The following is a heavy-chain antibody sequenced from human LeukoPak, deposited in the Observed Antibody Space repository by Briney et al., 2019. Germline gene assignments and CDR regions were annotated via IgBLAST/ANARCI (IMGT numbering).Heavy chain of an antibody. Sequence: TGGSLRLSCAASGITFSSYAMSWVRQAPGKGLVWVSRLNSDGRTTTYADSVKGRFTISRDNAKNTLYLQMNSLRAEDTAVYYCARGSDETVTISGWFDPWGQGTLVTVSS. CDR1: GITFSSYA. D-gene: IGHD4-17*01. CDR3: ARGSDETVTISGWFDP. CDR2: LNSDGRTT. J-gene: IGHJ5*02. V-gene: IGHV3-74*01.